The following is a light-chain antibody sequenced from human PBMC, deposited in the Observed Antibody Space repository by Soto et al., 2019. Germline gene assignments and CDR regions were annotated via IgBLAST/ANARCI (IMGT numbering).Light chain of an antibody. CDR1: QGIGNG. V-gene: IGKV1-17*01. Sequence: DIPMTQSPSSLAASVGDRVTITCRASQGIGNGLSWFQQKPGKAPKRLIYAASTLQSGVPSRFSDSGSGTEFSRTISSLQPEDFATYYCLRHNDYPITFGQGTRLEIK. CDR3: LRHNDYPIT. J-gene: IGKJ5*01. CDR2: AAS.